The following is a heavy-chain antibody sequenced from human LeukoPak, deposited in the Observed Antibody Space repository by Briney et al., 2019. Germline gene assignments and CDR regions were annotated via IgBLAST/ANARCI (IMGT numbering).Heavy chain of an antibody. CDR1: GFTFSTYA. D-gene: IGHD5-18*01. CDR2: IWYDGSNK. Sequence: GGSLRLSCAASGFTFSTYAMSWVRQAPGKGLEWVAVIWYDGSNKYYADSVKGRFTISRDNFKNTLYLQMNSLRAEDTAVYYCASDVDTAVVNWGQGTLVTVSS. V-gene: IGHV3-33*08. CDR3: ASDVDTAVVN. J-gene: IGHJ4*02.